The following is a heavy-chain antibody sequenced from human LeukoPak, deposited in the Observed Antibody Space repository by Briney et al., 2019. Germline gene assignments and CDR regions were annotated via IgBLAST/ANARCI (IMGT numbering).Heavy chain of an antibody. Sequence: SETLSLTCTVSGGSISSYYWSWIRQPPGKGLEWIGYIYYSGSTNYNPSLKSRVTISVDTSKNQFSLKLSSVTAADTAVYYCARHGYSSGWFDYWGQGTLVTVSS. CDR1: GGSISSYY. CDR3: ARHGYSSGWFDY. D-gene: IGHD6-19*01. J-gene: IGHJ4*02. V-gene: IGHV4-59*08. CDR2: IYYSGST.